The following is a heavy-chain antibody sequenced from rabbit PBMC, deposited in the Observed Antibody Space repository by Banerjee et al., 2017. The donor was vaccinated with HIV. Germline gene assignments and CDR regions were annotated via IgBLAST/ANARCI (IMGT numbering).Heavy chain of an antibody. D-gene: IGHD4-1*01. J-gene: IGHJ4*01. CDR2: INTNSGNA. Sequence: QEQLVESGGGLVQPGGSLTLSCKASGFDFSTYGVSWVRQAPGKGLEWIACINTNSGNAVYASWAKGRFTISKTSSTTVTLQLTSLTAADTASYFCARDLAGVIGWNFNLWGQGTLVTVS. CDR1: GFDFSTYG. V-gene: IGHV1S45*01. CDR3: ARDLAGVIGWNFNL.